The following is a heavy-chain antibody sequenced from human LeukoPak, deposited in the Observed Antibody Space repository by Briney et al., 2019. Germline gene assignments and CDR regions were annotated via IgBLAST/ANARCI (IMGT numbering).Heavy chain of an antibody. CDR1: GFTFSTYA. V-gene: IGHV3-23*01. CDR3: ARVGGY. D-gene: IGHD3-10*01. CDR2: ISGIGAST. J-gene: IGHJ4*02. Sequence: GGSLRLSCAASGFTFSTYAMNWVRQAPGKGLEWVSVISGIGASTYYADSVKGRFTISRDNSKNTLYLQMNSLRPEDTAVYYCARVGGYWGQGTLVTVSS.